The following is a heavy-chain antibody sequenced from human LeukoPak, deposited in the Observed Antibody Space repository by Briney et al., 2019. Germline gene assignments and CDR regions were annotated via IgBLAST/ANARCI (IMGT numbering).Heavy chain of an antibody. CDR1: GYSISSGYY. CDR2: IYHSGST. CDR3: ARTPMINFDY. V-gene: IGHV4-38-2*01. J-gene: IGHJ4*02. D-gene: IGHD3-16*01. Sequence: SETLSLTCAVSGYSISSGYYWGWIRQPPGKGLEWIGSIYHSGSTYYNPSLKSRVTISVDTSKNPFSLKLSSVTAADTAVYYCARTPMINFDYWGQGTLVTVSS.